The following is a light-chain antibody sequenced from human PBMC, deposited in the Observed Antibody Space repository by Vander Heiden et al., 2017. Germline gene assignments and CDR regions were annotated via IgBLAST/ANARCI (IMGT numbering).Light chain of an antibody. V-gene: IGLV7-43*01. CDR1: TGAVTSDNY. Sequence: QTVVTQEPSLTVSTGGTVTFTCTSSTGAVTSDNYPNWFQQKLGQAPRPLIYTTTNKHSWTPARFSGSLLGGKAALTLSGVQPEDEADYYCLLHYSGVWVFGGGTKLTVL. J-gene: IGLJ3*02. CDR3: LLHYSGVWV. CDR2: TTT.